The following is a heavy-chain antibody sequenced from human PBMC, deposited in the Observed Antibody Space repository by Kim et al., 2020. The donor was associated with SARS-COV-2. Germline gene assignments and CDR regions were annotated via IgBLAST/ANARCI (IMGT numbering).Heavy chain of an antibody. CDR2: IYYSGST. CDR1: GGSISSGGYY. J-gene: IGHJ4*02. D-gene: IGHD5-12*01. Sequence: SETLSLTCTVSGGSISSGGYYWSWIRQHPGKGLEWIGYIYYSGSTYYNPSLKSRVTISVDTSKNQFSLKLSSVTAADTAVYYCASRFSGRNGFDYWGQGTLVTVSS. V-gene: IGHV4-31*03. CDR3: ASRFSGRNGFDY.